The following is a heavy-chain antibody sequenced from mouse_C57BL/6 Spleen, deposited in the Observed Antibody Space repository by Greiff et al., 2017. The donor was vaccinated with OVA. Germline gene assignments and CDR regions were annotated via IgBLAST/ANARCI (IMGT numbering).Heavy chain of an antibody. CDR3: ARQLGNSYAMDY. CDR1: GFTFSDYY. V-gene: IGHV5-12*01. D-gene: IGHD3-1*01. Sequence: EVQGVESGGGLVQPGGSLKLSCAASGFTFSDYYMYWVRQTPEKRLEWVAYISNGGGSTYYPDTVKGRFTISRDNAKNTLYLQMSRLKSEDTAMYYCARQLGNSYAMDYWGQGTSVTVSP. CDR2: ISNGGGST. J-gene: IGHJ4*01.